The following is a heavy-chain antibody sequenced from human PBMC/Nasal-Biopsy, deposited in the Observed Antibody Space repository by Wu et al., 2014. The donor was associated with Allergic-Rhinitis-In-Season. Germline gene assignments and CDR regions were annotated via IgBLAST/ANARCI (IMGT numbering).Heavy chain of an antibody. Sequence: TLSLTCTVSGGSISSYYWIWIRQPPGKGLEWIGYIYYSGSTNSGTTKYSPSLSSRVTISADTSKNQFSLKLRSVTAADTAVYYCAGRHYTGSPNTWGQGTLVTVSS. V-gene: IGHV4-59*08. D-gene: IGHD1-26*01. CDR2: IYYSGST. J-gene: IGHJ1*01. CDR1: GGSISSYY. CDR3: AGRHYTGSPNT.